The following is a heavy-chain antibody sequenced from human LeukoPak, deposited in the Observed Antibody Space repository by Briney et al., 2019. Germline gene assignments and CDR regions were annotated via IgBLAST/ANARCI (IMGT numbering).Heavy chain of an antibody. J-gene: IGHJ5*02. CDR1: GFTLSDYY. Sequence: GGSLILSCAASGFTLSDYYMSWIRQAPGKGLEWVSYIRSSSSYTNYADSVKGRFTISRDNAKNSLYLQMNSLRAEDTAVYYCARSPYCSGGSCLLGWFDPWGQGTLVTVSS. D-gene: IGHD2-15*01. CDR3: ARSPYCSGGSCLLGWFDP. CDR2: IRSSSSYT. V-gene: IGHV3-11*03.